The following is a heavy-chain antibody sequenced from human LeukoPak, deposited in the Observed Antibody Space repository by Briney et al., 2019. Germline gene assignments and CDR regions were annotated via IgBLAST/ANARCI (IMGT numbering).Heavy chain of an antibody. J-gene: IGHJ3*02. D-gene: IGHD6-13*01. V-gene: IGHV1-46*01. CDR3: ERDEEGSSSTGAFDI. Sequence: GASVKVSCKASGYTFTSYYMHWVRQAPGQGLEWMGIINPSGGGTSYAQKFQGRVTMTRDTSTSTVYMELSSLRSEDTAVYYCERDEEGSSSTGAFDIWGQGTMVTVSS. CDR2: INPSGGGT. CDR1: GYTFTSYY.